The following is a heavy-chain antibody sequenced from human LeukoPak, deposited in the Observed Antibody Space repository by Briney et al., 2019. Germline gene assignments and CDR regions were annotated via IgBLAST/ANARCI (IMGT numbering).Heavy chain of an antibody. V-gene: IGHV3-74*01. CDR1: GFTFSSYW. D-gene: IGHD2-2*03. J-gene: IGHJ4*02. Sequence: GGSLRLSCAASGFTFSSYWMHWVRQAPGKGLVWVSRINNDGSTTSYADPVKGRFTISRDNAKNTLVLQMNSLRVEDTAVYYCAREELDLDHWGQGTLVTVSS. CDR3: AREELDLDH. CDR2: INNDGSTT.